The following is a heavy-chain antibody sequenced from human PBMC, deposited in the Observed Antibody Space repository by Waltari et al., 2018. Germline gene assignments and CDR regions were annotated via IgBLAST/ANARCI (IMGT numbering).Heavy chain of an antibody. V-gene: IGHV1-2*02. CDR1: GYTFTAYY. Sequence: QVLLEQSGAEVKRPGASVTVSCTASGYTFTAYYIHWVRQAPGQGLEWVGGLNPDMGTTNYARKFQGRVTMTSDSSISTAYLEVNRLNSDDTAIYYCARNSLSVAFDIWGQGTLVTVSS. CDR2: LNPDMGTT. D-gene: IGHD2-15*01. CDR3: ARNSLSVAFDI. J-gene: IGHJ3*02.